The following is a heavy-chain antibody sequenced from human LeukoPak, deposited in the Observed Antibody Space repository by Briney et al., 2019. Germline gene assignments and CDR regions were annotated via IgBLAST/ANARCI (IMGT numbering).Heavy chain of an antibody. V-gene: IGHV4-59*01. Sequence: SETLSLTCTVSGGSMSFSYWNWIRQPPGKGLEWIGYIYYSGSTNYNPSLKSRVTISVDTSKNQLSLKLTSVTAADTAMYYCARNPYYYDSSGLFDIWGQGTMVTVSS. CDR2: IYYSGST. D-gene: IGHD3-22*01. CDR1: GGSMSFSY. J-gene: IGHJ3*02. CDR3: ARNPYYYDSSGLFDI.